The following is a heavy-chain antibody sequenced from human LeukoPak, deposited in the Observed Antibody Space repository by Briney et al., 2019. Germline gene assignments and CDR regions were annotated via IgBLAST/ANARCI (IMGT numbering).Heavy chain of an antibody. CDR1: GFTFDDYG. CDR3: ARLGGSGSYYEFDY. V-gene: IGHV3-20*04. Sequence: LGGSLRLSCAASGFTFDDYGMSWVRQAPGKGLEWVSGINWNGGSTGYADSVKGRFTISRDNAKNSLYLQMNSLRAEDTALYYCARLGGSGSYYEFDYWGQGTLVTVSS. D-gene: IGHD3-10*01. CDR2: INWNGGST. J-gene: IGHJ4*02.